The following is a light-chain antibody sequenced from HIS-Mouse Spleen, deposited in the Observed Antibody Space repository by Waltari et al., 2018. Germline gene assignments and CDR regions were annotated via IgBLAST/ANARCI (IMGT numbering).Light chain of an antibody. CDR1: QSVLYSSNNKNY. J-gene: IGKJ3*01. Sequence: DIVMTQSPDSLAVSPGERATINCKSSQSVLYSSNNKNYLAWYQQKPGQPPKLLIYWAPTRESGVPDRFSGSGSGTDFTLTISSLQAEDVAVYYCQQYYSTPFTFGPGTKVDIK. CDR3: QQYYSTPFT. V-gene: IGKV4-1*01. CDR2: WAP.